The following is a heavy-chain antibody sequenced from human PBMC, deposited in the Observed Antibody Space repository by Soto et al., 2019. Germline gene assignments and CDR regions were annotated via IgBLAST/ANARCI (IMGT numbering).Heavy chain of an antibody. CDR2: IYYSGST. D-gene: IGHD2-2*01. J-gene: IGHJ5*02. CDR3: ARHGADCISTSCYYWFDP. Sequence: SETLSLTCTVSGGSISSSSYYWGWIRQPPGKGLEWIGSIYYSGSTYYNPSLKSRVTISVDTSKNQFSLKLSSVTAADTAVYYCARHGADCISTSCYYWFDPWGQGTLVTVS. CDR1: GGSISSSSYY. V-gene: IGHV4-39*01.